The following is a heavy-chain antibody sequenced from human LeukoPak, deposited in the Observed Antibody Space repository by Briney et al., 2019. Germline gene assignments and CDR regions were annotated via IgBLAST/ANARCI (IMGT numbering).Heavy chain of an antibody. CDR2: VCPDARAT. D-gene: IGHD4-17*01. CDR1: GFALSTSC. Sequence: GGSLRLSCAVSGFALSTSCTHWVRQAPGKGLIWISRVCPDARATSYADSVEGRFATSGDYAKNTLYLEMNSLSPEDSALYYCVRDPGGDTSDWYFDLWGRGTHVAVSS. J-gene: IGHJ2*01. V-gene: IGHV3-74*01. CDR3: VRDPGGDTSDWYFDL.